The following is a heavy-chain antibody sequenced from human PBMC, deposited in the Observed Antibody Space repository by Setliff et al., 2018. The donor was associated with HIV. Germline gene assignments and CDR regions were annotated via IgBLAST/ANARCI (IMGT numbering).Heavy chain of an antibody. V-gene: IGHV3-23*01. J-gene: IGHJ6*03. CDR3: AKGRYSSGANYYSYYMDV. CDR1: GFTFSSYA. D-gene: IGHD6-19*01. CDR2: ISGSGGST. Sequence: GGSLRLSCAASGFTFSSYAMSWVRQAPGKGLEWVSAISGSGGSTYYADSVKGRFTISRDNSKNTLYLQMNSLRAEDTAVYYCAKGRYSSGANYYSYYMDVWGKGTTVTVSS.